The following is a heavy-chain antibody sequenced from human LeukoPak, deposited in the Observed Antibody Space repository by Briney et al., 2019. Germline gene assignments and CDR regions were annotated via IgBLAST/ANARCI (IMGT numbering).Heavy chain of an antibody. D-gene: IGHD3-3*01. J-gene: IGHJ3*02. CDR1: GFTFSSYW. V-gene: IGHV3-74*01. CDR2: INNGGSTT. Sequence: GVSLRLSCTASGFTFSSYWMHWVRQAPGKGLVWVSRINNGGSTTSYADSVKGRFTISRDNAKNTLYLQMNSLRAEDTAVYYCAREGTGYDFWSGYSNDAFDIWGQGTMVTVSS. CDR3: AREGTGYDFWSGYSNDAFDI.